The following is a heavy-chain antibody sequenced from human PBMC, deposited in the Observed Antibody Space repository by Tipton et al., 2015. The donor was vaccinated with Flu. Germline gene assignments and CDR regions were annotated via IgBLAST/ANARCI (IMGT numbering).Heavy chain of an antibody. CDR2: IYWDDDK. D-gene: IGHD2-2*01. J-gene: IGHJ4*02. CDR1: GFSLTTSGVD. V-gene: IGHV2-5*02. Sequence: LVKPTQTLTLTCTFSGFSLTTSGVDVGWIRQPPGKALEWLGLIYWDDDKRYSPSLKSRLTITKDTSKNQVVLTMTNMDPEDTGTYSCAHHGYCGINSCPDYWGQGTLVAVSS. CDR3: AHHGYCGINSCPDY.